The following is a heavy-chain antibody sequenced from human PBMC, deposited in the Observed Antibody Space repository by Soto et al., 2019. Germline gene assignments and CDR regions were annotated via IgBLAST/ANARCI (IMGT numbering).Heavy chain of an antibody. CDR2: ISGSGGST. CDR1: GFTFSSYA. V-gene: IGHV3-23*01. D-gene: IGHD2-2*01. CDR3: AKWSIVVVPAAGDFDY. J-gene: IGHJ4*02. Sequence: EVQLLESGGGLVQPGGSLRLSCAASGFTFSSYAMSWVRQAPGKGLEWVSAISGSGGSTYYADSVKGRFTISRDNSKNTLYLHMNSLRAEDTAVYYCAKWSIVVVPAAGDFDYWGQGTLVTVSS.